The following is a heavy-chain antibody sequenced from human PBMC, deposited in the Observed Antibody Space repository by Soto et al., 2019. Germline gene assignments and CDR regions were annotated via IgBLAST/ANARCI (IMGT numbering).Heavy chain of an antibody. CDR3: AGTTSLQWYYMDV. Sequence: PSETLSLTCTVSGDSVTSSRYYWGWVRQAPGKGLEWIGSVPYAGNTYYNPSLKSRVTLFLDTSKNHFSLILRSVTAADTAVYYCAGTTSLQWYYMDVWGKGTTVTVSS. V-gene: IGHV4-39*02. CDR1: GDSVTSSRYY. D-gene: IGHD1-7*01. CDR2: VPYAGNT. J-gene: IGHJ6*03.